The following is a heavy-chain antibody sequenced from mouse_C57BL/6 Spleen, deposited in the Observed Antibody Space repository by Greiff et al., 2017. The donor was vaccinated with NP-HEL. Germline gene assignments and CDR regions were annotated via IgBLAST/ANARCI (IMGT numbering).Heavy chain of an antibody. J-gene: IGHJ3*01. Sequence: EVQRVESEGGLVQPGSSMKLSCTASGFTFSDYYMAWVRQVPEKGLEWVANINYDGSSTYYLDSLKSRFIISRDNAKNILYLQMSSLKSEDTATYYCARGASDPDGYYAWFAYWGQGTLVTVSA. CDR2: INYDGSST. V-gene: IGHV5-16*01. CDR3: ARGASDPDGYYAWFAY. CDR1: GFTFSDYY. D-gene: IGHD2-3*01.